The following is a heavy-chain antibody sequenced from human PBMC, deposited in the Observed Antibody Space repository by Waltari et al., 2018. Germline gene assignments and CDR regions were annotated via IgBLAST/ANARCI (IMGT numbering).Heavy chain of an antibody. CDR3: ARGLSQYGATTGFDY. Sequence: QVQLQESGPGLVKPSGTLSLTCVVSGDSSNNNQWWSWVRQAPGKGLEWIGQIYGSGSTIYNPSVKSRVTISADNSKNQFSLTLKSVTAADTALYFCARGLSQYGATTGFDYWGQGTRVSVSS. CDR2: IYGSGST. CDR1: GDSSNNNQW. J-gene: IGHJ4*02. V-gene: IGHV4-4*02. D-gene: IGHD3-9*01.